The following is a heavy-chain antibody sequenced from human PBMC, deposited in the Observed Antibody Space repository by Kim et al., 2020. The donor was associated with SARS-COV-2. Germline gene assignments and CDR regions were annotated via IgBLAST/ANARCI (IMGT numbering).Heavy chain of an antibody. CDR3: ARLNYYGSGSYYRAYGY. J-gene: IGHJ4*02. CDR1: GGSFSGYY. CDR2: INHSGST. V-gene: IGHV4-34*01. Sequence: SETLSLTCAVYGGSFSGYYWSWIRQPPGKGLEWIGEINHSGSTNYNPSLKSRVTISVDTSKNQFSLKLSSVTAADTAVYYCARLNYYGSGSYYRAYGYWGQGTLVTVSS. D-gene: IGHD3-10*01.